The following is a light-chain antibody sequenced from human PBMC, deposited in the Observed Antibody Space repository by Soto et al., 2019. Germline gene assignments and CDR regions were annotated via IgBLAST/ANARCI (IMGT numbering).Light chain of an antibody. CDR1: SIDVGAYKY. V-gene: IGLV2-8*01. J-gene: IGLJ3*02. CDR3: TSYVGSDIWV. CDR2: EVS. Sequence: QSALTQPPSASGSPGQSVTISGTGTSIDVGAYKYVSWYQQYPGKAPKPMIYEVSKRPSGVPDRFSGYKSGNTASLTVSGLQAEDEADYYCTSYVGSDIWVFGGGTKLTVL.